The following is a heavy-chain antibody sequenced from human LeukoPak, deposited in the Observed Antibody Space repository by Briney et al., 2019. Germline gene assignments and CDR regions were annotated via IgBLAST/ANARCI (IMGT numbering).Heavy chain of an antibody. Sequence: GGSLRLSCAASGFTFSSYSMNWVRQAPGKGLEWVSYISSSSSTIYYADSVKGRFTISRDNAKNSLYLQMNSLRGEDTAVYYCTRDSAYNAFDIWGQGTMVTVSS. V-gene: IGHV3-48*04. CDR1: GFTFSSYS. CDR2: ISSSSSTI. J-gene: IGHJ3*02. D-gene: IGHD5-12*01. CDR3: TRDSAYNAFDI.